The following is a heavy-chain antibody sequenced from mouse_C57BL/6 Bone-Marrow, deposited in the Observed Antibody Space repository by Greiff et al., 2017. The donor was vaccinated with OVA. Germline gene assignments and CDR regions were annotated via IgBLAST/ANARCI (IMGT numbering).Heavy chain of an antibody. CDR3: ARQCRFAY. J-gene: IGHJ3*01. CDR1: GFTFSSYT. Sequence: EVQRVESGGGLVKPGGSLKLSCAASGFTFSSYTMSWVRQTPEKRLEWVATISGGGGNTYYPDSVKGRFTISRDNAKNTLYLQMSSLRSEDTALYYCARQCRFAYWGQGTLVTVSA. CDR2: ISGGGGNT. V-gene: IGHV5-9*01.